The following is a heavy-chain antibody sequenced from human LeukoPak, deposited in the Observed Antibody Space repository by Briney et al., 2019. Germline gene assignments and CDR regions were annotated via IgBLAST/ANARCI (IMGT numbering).Heavy chain of an antibody. CDR3: ARATRIVGATLDP. CDR1: GFTFSSYE. CDR2: ISSSGSTI. D-gene: IGHD1-26*01. V-gene: IGHV3-48*03. J-gene: IGHJ5*02. Sequence: GGSLRLSCAASGFTFSSYEMSWVRQAPGKGLEWDSYISSSGSTIYYADSVKGRFTISRDNAKNSLYLQMNSLRAEDTAVYYCARATRIVGATLDPWGQGTLVTVSS.